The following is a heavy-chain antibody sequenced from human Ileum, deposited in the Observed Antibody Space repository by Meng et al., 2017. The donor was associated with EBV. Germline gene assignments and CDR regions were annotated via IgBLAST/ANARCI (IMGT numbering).Heavy chain of an antibody. CDR1: GGSISSSSNY. Sequence: QLQLQESGPGLVKPSETLSLTCTVRGGSISSSSNYWGWIRQPPGKGLEWIGSMYYSGSTYYNPSLKSRVTISVDTSKNQFSLKLSSVTAADTAVYYCARDYGDYDYYYYSMDVWGQGTTVTVSS. J-gene: IGHJ6*02. V-gene: IGHV4-39*07. CDR3: ARDYGDYDYYYYSMDV. CDR2: MYYSGST. D-gene: IGHD4-17*01.